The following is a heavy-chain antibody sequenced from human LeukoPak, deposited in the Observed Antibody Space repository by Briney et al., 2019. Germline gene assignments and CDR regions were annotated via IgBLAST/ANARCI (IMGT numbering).Heavy chain of an antibody. J-gene: IGHJ4*02. D-gene: IGHD3-10*01. Sequence: GGSLRLSCAASGFTFSSYAMHWVRQALGKGLEWVAVISYDGSNKYYADSVKGRFTISRDNSKNTLYLQMNSLRAEDTAVYYCARAMVLEEDYWGQGTLVTVSS. CDR2: ISYDGSNK. V-gene: IGHV3-30*04. CDR1: GFTFSSYA. CDR3: ARAMVLEEDY.